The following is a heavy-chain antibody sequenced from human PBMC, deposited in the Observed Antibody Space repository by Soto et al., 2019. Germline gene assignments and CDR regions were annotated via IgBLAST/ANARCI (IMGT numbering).Heavy chain of an antibody. D-gene: IGHD5-18*01. J-gene: IGHJ4*02. CDR1: GFAFDDYA. CDR3: ERSIVGYSYDETYYFDY. V-gene: IGHV3-9*01. CDR2: ISWNSGSI. Sequence: SLRLSCAASGFAFDDYAMHWVRQAPGKGLEWVSGISWNSGSIGYADSVKGRFTISRDNAKNSLYLQMNSLRAEDTALYYCERSIVGYSYDETYYFDYWGQGX.